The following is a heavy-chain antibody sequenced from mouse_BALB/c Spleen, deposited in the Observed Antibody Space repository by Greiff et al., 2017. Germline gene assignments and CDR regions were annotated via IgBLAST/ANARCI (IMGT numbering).Heavy chain of an antibody. Sequence: DVQLVESGGGLVKPGGSLKLSCAASGFAFSSYDMSWVRQTPEKRLEWVAYISSGGGSTYYPDTVKGRFTISRDNAKNTLYLQMSSLKSEDTAMYYCARHHYYGSSSYFDYWGQGTTLTVSS. CDR3: ARHHYYGSSSYFDY. D-gene: IGHD1-1*01. CDR1: GFAFSSYD. V-gene: IGHV5-12-1*01. CDR2: ISSGGGST. J-gene: IGHJ2*01.